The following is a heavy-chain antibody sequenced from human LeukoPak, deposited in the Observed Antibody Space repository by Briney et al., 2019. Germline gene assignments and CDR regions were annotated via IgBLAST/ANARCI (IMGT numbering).Heavy chain of an antibody. CDR3: AKDLGPASTGHLAFDI. J-gene: IGHJ3*02. V-gene: IGHV3-23*01. D-gene: IGHD7-27*01. CDR1: GFTFRSYA. CDR2: ISGSAGST. Sequence: GGSLRLSCAASGFTFRSYAMSWVRQAPGKGLEWVSAISGSAGSTHYADSVKGRFTISRDNSKNTVYLQMNSLRADDTAIYYCAKDLGPASTGHLAFDIWGQGTMVTVSS.